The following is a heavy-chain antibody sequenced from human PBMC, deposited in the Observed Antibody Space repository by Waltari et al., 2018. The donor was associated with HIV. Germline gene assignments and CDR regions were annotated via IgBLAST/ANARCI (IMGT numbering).Heavy chain of an antibody. CDR3: ARDSEASTVTLKSSL. V-gene: IGHV3-21*01. CDR2: ISSVSSYI. CDR1: GFCFNGYT. D-gene: IGHD4-17*01. Sequence: LVESGGGVVKPGRSLRLSCVGSGFCFNGYTMNWVRHISGKRLEWVASISSVSSYIYYSNSVKDRFIVARDNDKRTLYLQMNRLTVADTAIYYCARDSEASTVTLKSSLWGRGTMVTVSS. J-gene: IGHJ1*01.